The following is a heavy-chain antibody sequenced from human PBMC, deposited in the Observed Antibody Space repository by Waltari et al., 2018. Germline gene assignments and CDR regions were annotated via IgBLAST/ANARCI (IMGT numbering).Heavy chain of an antibody. CDR3: TRADGMTDLDY. Sequence: EVQLAESGGGLVQTGRSLRLCCTASGFNFGGYAMAWVRQVPGKGLEWVGFIRSKTYGGAPEYAASVKGRFTISRDDSKSVAYLQMNSLRTEDTALYYCTRADGMTDLDYWGQGALVTVSS. CDR2: IRSKTYGGAP. V-gene: IGHV3-49*04. CDR1: GFNFGGYA. J-gene: IGHJ4*02.